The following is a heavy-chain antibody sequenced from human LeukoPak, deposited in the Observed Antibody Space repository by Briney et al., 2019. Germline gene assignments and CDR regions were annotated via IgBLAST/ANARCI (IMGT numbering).Heavy chain of an antibody. J-gene: IGHJ5*01. Sequence: PGGSLRLSCAASGFTFSSYSMNWVRQSPGKGLEWLSYISWSSTIIKYADSVEGRFTISRDNARSSLYLQMNSLRGEDTAVYYCAKIGDVDSDNNWFEFWGQGTLVTVSS. V-gene: IGHV3-48*01. CDR2: ISWSSTII. CDR3: AKIGDVDSDNNWFEF. CDR1: GFTFSSYS. D-gene: IGHD3-3*01.